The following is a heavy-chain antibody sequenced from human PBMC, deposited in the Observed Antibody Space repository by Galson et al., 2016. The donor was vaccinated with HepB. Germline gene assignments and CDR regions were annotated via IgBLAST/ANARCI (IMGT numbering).Heavy chain of an antibody. V-gene: IGHV3-48*01. CDR1: GYTFSSYS. Sequence: SVKVSCTASGYTFSSYSVHWVRQAPGQRLEWVACISSNSSTTHYAESLQGRFTITRDNSTTSPYLQLTSLTAEDTAVYYCAKERGDYYDYWGQGTLVTVSS. CDR3: AKERGDYYDY. D-gene: IGHD3-10*01. J-gene: IGHJ4*01. CDR2: ISSNSSTT.